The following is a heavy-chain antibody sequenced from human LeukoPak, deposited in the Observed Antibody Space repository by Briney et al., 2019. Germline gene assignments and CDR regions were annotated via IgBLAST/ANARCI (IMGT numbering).Heavy chain of an antibody. Sequence: SETLSLTCTVSGGSISSYYWSWIRQPPGKGLEWIGYIYYSGSTNYNPSLKSRVTISVDTSKNQFSLKLSSVTAEDTAIYYCATVPLTSGRTYYLDDWGQGTLVTVSS. D-gene: IGHD1-26*01. CDR2: IYYSGST. J-gene: IGHJ4*02. CDR1: GGSISSYY. CDR3: ATVPLTSGRTYYLDD. V-gene: IGHV4-59*01.